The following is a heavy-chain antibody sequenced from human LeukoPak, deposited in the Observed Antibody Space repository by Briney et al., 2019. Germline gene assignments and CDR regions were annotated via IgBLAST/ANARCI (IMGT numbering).Heavy chain of an antibody. V-gene: IGHV3-23*01. Sequence: GGSLRLSCAASGFTFSSYGMNWVRQAPGKGLEWVSGIGGGGTTYYADSVKGRFTISRDTSKNTLYLQMNSLRAEDTAVYYCAKTQGYYDCWGQGTLVTVSS. CDR2: IGGGGTT. J-gene: IGHJ4*02. CDR1: GFTFSSYG. CDR3: AKTQGYYDC. D-gene: IGHD3-22*01.